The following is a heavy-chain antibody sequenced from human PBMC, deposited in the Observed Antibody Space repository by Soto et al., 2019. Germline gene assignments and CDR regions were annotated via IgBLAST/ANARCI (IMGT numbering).Heavy chain of an antibody. CDR1: GFTFGNYG. D-gene: IGHD2-21*02. Sequence: EVQLLESGGGLVQPGGSLRLSCAASGFTFGNYGMNWVRQAPGKGPEWVSGISGGGGSTYYGDSVKGRFTISRDPSKNTVFLEMNSLRAEDTAVYYCAKGFIVVVTVIRPDDAFDVWGQGTLVTVSS. CDR2: ISGGGGST. CDR3: AKGFIVVVTVIRPDDAFDV. V-gene: IGHV3-23*01. J-gene: IGHJ3*01.